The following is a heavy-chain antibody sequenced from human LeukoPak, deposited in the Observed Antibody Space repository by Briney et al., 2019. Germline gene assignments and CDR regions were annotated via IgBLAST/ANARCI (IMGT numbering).Heavy chain of an antibody. J-gene: IGHJ6*04. CDR1: GFTFSSYA. CDR2: ISGSGGST. Sequence: GGSLRLSCVASGFTFSSYAMTWVRQAPGKGLEWVSGISGSGGSTYQADSVKGRFTIPRDNSKNTLYLQMSSLRAEDTAVYYCAKAISSWYYYGMNVWGKGTTVTVSS. CDR3: AKAISSWYYYGMNV. V-gene: IGHV3-23*01. D-gene: IGHD6-13*01.